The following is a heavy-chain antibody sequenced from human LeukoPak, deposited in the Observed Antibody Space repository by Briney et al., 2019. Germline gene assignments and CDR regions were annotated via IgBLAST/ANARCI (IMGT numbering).Heavy chain of an antibody. V-gene: IGHV4-59*01. Sequence: SETLSLTCTASGGTITSNFRSWIRQPPGQGLQWVAYTHYSDHTNYNPSLKSRVTISVDTSKNQLSLMLSSVSAADTAVYYCARKRRREKLQAFDIWGQGTMVTVSS. CDR1: GGTITSNF. CDR2: THYSDHT. D-gene: IGHD4-11*01. J-gene: IGHJ3*02. CDR3: ARKRRREKLQAFDI.